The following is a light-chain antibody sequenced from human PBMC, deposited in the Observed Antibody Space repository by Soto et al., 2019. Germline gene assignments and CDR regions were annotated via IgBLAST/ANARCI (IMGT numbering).Light chain of an antibody. CDR2: EVG. V-gene: IGLV2-14*01. CDR1: SY. Sequence: QSELTQPASVSGSPGQSITISCTGTSYVSWYQQHPGKAPKLMIYEVGNRPSGVSIRFSGSKSGNTASLTISGLQADDEADYYCSSYAHSSIYVFGTGTKVTVL. CDR3: SSYAHSSIYV. J-gene: IGLJ1*01.